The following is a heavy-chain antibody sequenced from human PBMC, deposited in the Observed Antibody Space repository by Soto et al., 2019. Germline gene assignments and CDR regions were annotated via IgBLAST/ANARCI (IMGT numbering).Heavy chain of an antibody. V-gene: IGHV3-21*01. Sequence: EVQLVESGGGLVKPGGSLRLSCVASGFTFRSYTMNWVRQAPGKGPEWVSSISGSGGSIYYAESLKGPFTISRDNANNSLHLQMNSLRAEDTAVYYCAREGDLTNAFDIWGQGTMVTVSP. CDR1: GFTFRSYT. D-gene: IGHD4-17*01. J-gene: IGHJ3*02. CDR2: ISGSGGSI. CDR3: AREGDLTNAFDI.